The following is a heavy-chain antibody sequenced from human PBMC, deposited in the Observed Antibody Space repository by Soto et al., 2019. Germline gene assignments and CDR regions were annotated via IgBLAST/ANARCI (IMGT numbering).Heavy chain of an antibody. D-gene: IGHD3-16*02. J-gene: IGHJ5*02. CDR1: GYTFTSYD. Sequence: ASVKVSCKASGYTFTSYDINWVRQATGQGLEWMGWMNPNSGNTGYAQKFQGRVTMARNTSISTAYMELSSLRSEDTAVYYFARKLGDYIWGSYRSIWFDPWGQGTLVTVSS. CDR3: ARKLGDYIWGSYRSIWFDP. CDR2: MNPNSGNT. V-gene: IGHV1-8*01.